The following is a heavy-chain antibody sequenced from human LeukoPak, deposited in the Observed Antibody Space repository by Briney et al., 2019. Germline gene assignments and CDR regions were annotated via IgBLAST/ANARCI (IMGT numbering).Heavy chain of an antibody. CDR3: ASDTVDTALGIDY. J-gene: IGHJ4*02. CDR2: ISSDGRST. Sequence: TGGSLRLSCAASGFTFSGYWMHWVRQAPGKGLVWVSRISSDGRSTNYADSVKGRFTISRDNAKDTLYLQMNSLRAEDTAVYYCASDTVDTALGIDYWGQGTLVTVSS. V-gene: IGHV3-74*01. CDR1: GFTFSGYW. D-gene: IGHD5-18*01.